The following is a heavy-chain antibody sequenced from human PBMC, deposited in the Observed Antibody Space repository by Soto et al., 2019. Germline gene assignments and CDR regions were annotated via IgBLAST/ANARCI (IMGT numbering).Heavy chain of an antibody. J-gene: IGHJ3*02. CDR1: GFTSSSYW. D-gene: IGHD3-22*01. V-gene: IGHV3-74*01. CDR2: ISNDGSST. Sequence: EVQLVESGGGLVQPGGSLRLSCAASGFTSSSYWIHWVRQAPGKGLVWVSRISNDGSSTNYADSVKGRFTISRGNAKNTVYLQMNSLRAEDTAVYYCARDTYYYDSSDHFSADAFDIWGQGTMVTVSS. CDR3: ARDTYYYDSSDHFSADAFDI.